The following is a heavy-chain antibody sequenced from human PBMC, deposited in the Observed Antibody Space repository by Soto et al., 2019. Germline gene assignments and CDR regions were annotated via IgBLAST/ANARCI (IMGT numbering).Heavy chain of an antibody. D-gene: IGHD3-16*02. CDR1: GFTFSGST. J-gene: IGHJ5*02. V-gene: IGHV3-64*01. CDR3: ARGKRSIYYGELSNDWFDP. Sequence: GGSLRLSCAASGFTFSGSTMHWVRQIPGKGLEYVSVISSNGGSTYYANSAKGRFTVSRDNSKNTLYLQMGSLRVEDTAVYYCARGKRSIYYGELSNDWFDPWGQGTLVTVSS. CDR2: ISSNGGST.